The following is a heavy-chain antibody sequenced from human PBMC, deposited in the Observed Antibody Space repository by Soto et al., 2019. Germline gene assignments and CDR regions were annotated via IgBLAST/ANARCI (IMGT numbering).Heavy chain of an antibody. J-gene: IGHJ6*02. CDR2: TSSGGSTI. V-gene: IGHV3-11*01. D-gene: IGHD6-19*01. CDR3: ARDPQARAVDQPYYYGMDV. CDR1: GFTFSDYD. Sequence: QVQLVESGGDLAKPGGSLRLSCVGSGFTFSDYDMGWIRQAPGKGLEWVSYTSSGGSTIYYVDSVKGRFTLSRDNAKNSLYLQMDSLRVEDTAVYYCARDPQARAVDQPYYYGMDVWGQGTTVTVSS.